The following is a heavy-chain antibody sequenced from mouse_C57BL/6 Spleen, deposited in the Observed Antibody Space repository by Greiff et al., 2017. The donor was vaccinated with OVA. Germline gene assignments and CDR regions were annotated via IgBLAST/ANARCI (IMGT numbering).Heavy chain of an antibody. J-gene: IGHJ2*01. Sequence: VQLKESGPGLVKPSQSLSLTCSVTGYSITSGYYWNWIRQFPGNKLEWMGYISYDGSNNYNPSLKNRISITRDTSKNQFFLKLNSVTTEDTATYYCASGLITTPVDYWGQGTTLTVSS. CDR1: GYSITSGYY. V-gene: IGHV3-6*01. CDR3: ASGLITTPVDY. CDR2: ISYDGSN. D-gene: IGHD1-1*01.